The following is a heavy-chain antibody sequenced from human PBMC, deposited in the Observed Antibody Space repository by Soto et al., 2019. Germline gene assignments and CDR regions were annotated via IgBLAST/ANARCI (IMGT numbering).Heavy chain of an antibody. Sequence: EVQLVESGGGLVQPGGSLNLSCAASGFTFSGSAMHSVRQASGEGLAWVGRIRSKPNGYATAYAASVKVRFTISRDDSKTTAYLQMNSVKTEDTAVYYCCAIRGGQPDYWGQGTLVTVSS. CDR2: IRSKPNGYAT. J-gene: IGHJ4*02. CDR3: CAIRGGQPDY. V-gene: IGHV3-73*02. D-gene: IGHD3-10*01. CDR1: GFTFSGSA.